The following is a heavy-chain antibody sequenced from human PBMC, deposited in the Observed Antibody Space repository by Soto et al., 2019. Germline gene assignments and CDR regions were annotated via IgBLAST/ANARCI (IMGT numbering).Heavy chain of an antibody. CDR2: ISSSSYI. V-gene: IGHV3-21*01. CDR1: GFTFSSYS. Sequence: GGSLRLSCAASGFTFSSYSMNWVRQAPGKGLEWVSSISSSSYIYYADSVKGRFTISRDNAKNSLYLQMNSLRAEDTAVYYCARDSKFNYYDSSGYYDYFDYWGQGTLVTVSS. D-gene: IGHD3-22*01. J-gene: IGHJ4*02. CDR3: ARDSKFNYYDSSGYYDYFDY.